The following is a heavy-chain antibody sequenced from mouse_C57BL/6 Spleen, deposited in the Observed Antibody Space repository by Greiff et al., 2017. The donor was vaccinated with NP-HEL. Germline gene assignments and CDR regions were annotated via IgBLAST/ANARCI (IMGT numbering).Heavy chain of an antibody. V-gene: IGHV5-17*01. Sequence: EVQLVESGGGLVKPGGSLKLSCAASGFTFSDYGMHWVRQAPEKGLEWVAYISSGSSTNYYADTVKGRFTISRDNAKNTLFLQMTSLRSEDTAMYYCARQPLTGTGNYFDYWGQGTTLTVSS. J-gene: IGHJ2*01. D-gene: IGHD4-1*01. CDR2: ISSGSSTN. CDR1: GFTFSDYG. CDR3: ARQPLTGTGNYFDY.